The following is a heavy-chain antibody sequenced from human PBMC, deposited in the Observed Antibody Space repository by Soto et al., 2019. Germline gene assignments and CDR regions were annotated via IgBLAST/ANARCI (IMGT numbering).Heavy chain of an antibody. V-gene: IGHV3-30-3*01. CDR1: GFTFSNYA. CDR3: ARGESRGYTYGSFDN. CDR2: ITYDGSNK. J-gene: IGHJ4*02. D-gene: IGHD5-18*01. Sequence: GGSLRLSCAPSGFTFSNYAMHWVRQAPGKGLEWVAVITYDGSNKYYADSVKGRYTISRDNSKNTLFLQINSLRAEDTAVYYCARGESRGYTYGSFDNWGQGTLVTVSS.